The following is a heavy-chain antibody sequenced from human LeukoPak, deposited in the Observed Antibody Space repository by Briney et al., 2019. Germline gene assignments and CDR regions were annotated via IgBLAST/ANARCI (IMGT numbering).Heavy chain of an antibody. CDR2: IYYSGST. J-gene: IGHJ4*02. Sequence: SETLSLTCTVSGGSISSYHWSWIRQPPGKGLEWIGYIYYSGSTNYNPSLKSRVTISVDTSKNQFSLKLSSVTAADTAVYYCARMGGYCSGGSCYGWVYFDYWGQGTLVTVSS. CDR1: GGSISSYH. CDR3: ARMGGYCSGGSCYGWVYFDY. D-gene: IGHD2-15*01. V-gene: IGHV4-59*01.